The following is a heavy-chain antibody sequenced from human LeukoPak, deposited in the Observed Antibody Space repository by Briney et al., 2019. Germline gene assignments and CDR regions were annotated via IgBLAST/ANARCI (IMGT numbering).Heavy chain of an antibody. V-gene: IGHV1-18*01. D-gene: IGHD3-3*01. Sequence: ASVKVSCKASGYTFTSYGISWVRQAPGQGLEWMGWISAYNGNTNYAQKLQGRVTMTTDTSTSTAYMELRSLRSDDTAVYHCARFATYYDFWSGYYTGSGSFDYWGQGTLVTVSS. J-gene: IGHJ4*02. CDR3: ARFATYYDFWSGYYTGSGSFDY. CDR2: ISAYNGNT. CDR1: GYTFTSYG.